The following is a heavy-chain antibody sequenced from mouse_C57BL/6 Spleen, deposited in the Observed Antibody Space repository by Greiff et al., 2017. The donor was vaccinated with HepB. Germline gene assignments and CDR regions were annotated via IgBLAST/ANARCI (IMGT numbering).Heavy chain of an antibody. D-gene: IGHD2-4*01. CDR1: GFTFSSYG. CDR3: ARGYDYDYAMDY. J-gene: IGHJ4*01. V-gene: IGHV5-6*02. Sequence: DVKLQESGGDLVKPGGSLKLSCAASGFTFSSYGMSWVRQTPDKRLEWVATISSGGSYTYYPDSVKGRFTISRDNAKNTLYLQMSSLKSEDTAMYYCARGYDYDYAMDYWGQGTSVTVSS. CDR2: ISSGGSYT.